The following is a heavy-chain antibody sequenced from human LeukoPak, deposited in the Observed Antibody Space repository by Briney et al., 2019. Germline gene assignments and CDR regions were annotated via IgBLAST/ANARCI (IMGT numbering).Heavy chain of an antibody. D-gene: IGHD2-15*01. J-gene: IGHJ4*02. CDR1: GGTFSSYA. V-gene: IGHV1-69*04. CDR3: ARDNPPFCNGGTCYSY. Sequence: SVTVSCKASGGTFSSYAISWVRLAPGQGLEWMGRIIPILNIANYAQKFQGRVTIVADGSTSTAYMELSSLRSEDTAVYYCARDNPPFCNGGTCYSYWGQGTLVTVSS. CDR2: IIPILNIA.